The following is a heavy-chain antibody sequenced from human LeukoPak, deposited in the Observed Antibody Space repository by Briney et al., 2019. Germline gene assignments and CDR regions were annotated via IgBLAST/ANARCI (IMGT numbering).Heavy chain of an antibody. CDR3: ARLYGDYDYFDY. CDR1: GFTFSSYE. V-gene: IGHV3-48*03. J-gene: IGHJ4*02. CDR2: ISSSGSTI. Sequence: SGGSLRLSCAASGFTFSSYEMNWVRQAPGKGLEWVSYISSSGSTIYYADSVKGRFTISRDNAKNSLYLQMNSLRAEDTAVYYCARLYGDYDYFDYWGQGTLVTVSS. D-gene: IGHD4-17*01.